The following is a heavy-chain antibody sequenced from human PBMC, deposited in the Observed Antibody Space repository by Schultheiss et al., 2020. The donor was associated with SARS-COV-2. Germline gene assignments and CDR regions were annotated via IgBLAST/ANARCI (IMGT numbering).Heavy chain of an antibody. CDR1: GFTVSSNY. J-gene: IGHJ6*03. V-gene: IGHV3-23*01. CDR2: ISGSGGST. D-gene: IGHD3-3*01. CDR3: AKGDGITIFGVVIMSGGYMDV. Sequence: GGSLRLSCAASGFTVSSNYMSWVRQAPGKGLEWVSAISGSGGSTYYADSVKGRFTISRDNSKNTLYLQMNSLRAEDTAVYYCAKGDGITIFGVVIMSGGYMDVWGKGTTVTVSS.